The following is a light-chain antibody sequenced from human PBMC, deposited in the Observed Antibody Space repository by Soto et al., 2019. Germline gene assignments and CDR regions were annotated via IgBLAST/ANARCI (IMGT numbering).Light chain of an antibody. CDR3: QQRITWPST. CDR2: DAS. CDR1: QSVSSS. Sequence: EIVLTQSPATLSLSPGESATLSCRASQSVSSSLAWYQQKAGQAPRLLIYDASNRATGIPARFSGSGSGTDFTLTISSLEPADFAIYYCQQRITWPSTFGQGTKLEIK. J-gene: IGKJ2*01. V-gene: IGKV3-11*01.